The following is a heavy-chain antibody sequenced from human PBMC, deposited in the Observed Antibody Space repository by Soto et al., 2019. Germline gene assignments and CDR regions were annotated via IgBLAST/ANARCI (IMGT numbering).Heavy chain of an antibody. J-gene: IGHJ3*02. CDR3: AGSTYYDILTGYRAAFVI. CDR1: GGSISSYY. CDR2: IYYSGST. D-gene: IGHD3-9*01. V-gene: IGHV4-59*01. Sequence: PSETLSLTCTVSGGSISSYYWSWIRQPPGKGLEWIGYIYYSGSTNYNPSLKSRVTISVDTSKNQFSLKLSSVTAADTAVYYCAGSTYYDILTGYRAAFVIWGQGTMVTVSS.